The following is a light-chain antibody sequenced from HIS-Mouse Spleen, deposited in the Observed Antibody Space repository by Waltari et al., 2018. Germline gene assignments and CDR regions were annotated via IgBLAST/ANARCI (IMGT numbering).Light chain of an antibody. V-gene: IGLV2-14*01. CDR2: EVS. CDR3: SSYTSSSTWV. J-gene: IGLJ3*02. CDR1: SSDVGGYNY. Sequence: QSALTQPASVSGSPGQSITIPLTGTSSDVGGYNYVPWYQQHPGKAPKLMIYEVSNRPSGVSNRFSGSKSGNTASLTISGLQAEDEADYYCSSYTSSSTWVFGGGTKLTVL.